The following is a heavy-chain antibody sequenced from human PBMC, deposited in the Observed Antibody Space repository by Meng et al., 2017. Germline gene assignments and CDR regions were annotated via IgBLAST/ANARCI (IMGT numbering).Heavy chain of an antibody. V-gene: IGHV6-1*01. Sequence: QKQAQTAGPGLVKPSQTLSLICAISGDSVSSNSAAWNWIRQSPSRGLEWLGRAYYRSKWYHDYAESVKSRISIDPDTSKNQFSLQLRSVTPEDSAVYYCARGSYSFDSWGQRTLVTVSS. CDR2: AYYRSKWYH. D-gene: IGHD1-26*01. CDR1: GDSVSSNSAA. J-gene: IGHJ4*02. CDR3: ARGSYSFDS.